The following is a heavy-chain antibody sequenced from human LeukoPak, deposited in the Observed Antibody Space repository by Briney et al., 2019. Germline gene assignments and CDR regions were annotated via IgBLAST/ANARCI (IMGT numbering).Heavy chain of an antibody. CDR1: GFTFSDYS. CDR3: ARAPYCTSTSCYCTSTSCYIPYFDH. CDR2: IGTSGRII. V-gene: IGHV3-48*01. D-gene: IGHD2-2*02. Sequence: PGGSLRLSCAASGFTFSDYSMNWVRQAPGKGLEWISYIGTSGRIIYDADSVKGRFTISRDSAKNSLYLQMNSLRAEDTAVYYCARAPYCTSTSCYCTSTSCYIPYFDHWGQGTLVTVSS. J-gene: IGHJ4*02.